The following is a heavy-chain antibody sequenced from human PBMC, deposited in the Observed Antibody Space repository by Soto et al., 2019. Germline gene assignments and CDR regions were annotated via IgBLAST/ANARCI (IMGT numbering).Heavy chain of an antibody. Sequence: GGSLRLSCAASGFTFSSYSMNWVRQAPGKGLEWVSYISSSSSTIYYADSVKGRFTISRDNAKNSLYLQMNSLRAEDTAVYYCARSSKVTDSHHDAFDIWGQGTMVTVSS. CDR2: ISSSSSTI. V-gene: IGHV3-48*01. CDR1: GFTFSSYS. CDR3: ARSSKVTDSHHDAFDI. D-gene: IGHD2-21*02. J-gene: IGHJ3*02.